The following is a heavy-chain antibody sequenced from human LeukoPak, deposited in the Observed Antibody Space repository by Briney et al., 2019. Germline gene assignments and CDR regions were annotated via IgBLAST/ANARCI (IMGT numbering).Heavy chain of an antibody. CDR2: IKQDGSEK. CDR1: GFTLSSYW. CDR3: ARDPQDY. J-gene: IGHJ4*02. V-gene: IGHV3-7*01. Sequence: GGSLRLSCAASGFTLSSYWMSWVRQAPGKGLEWVANIKQDGSEKYYVDSVKGRFTISRDNAKNSLYLQMNSLRAEDTAVYYCARDPQDYWGQGTLVTVSS.